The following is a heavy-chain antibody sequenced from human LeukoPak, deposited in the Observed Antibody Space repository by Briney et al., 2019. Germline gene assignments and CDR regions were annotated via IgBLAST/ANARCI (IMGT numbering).Heavy chain of an antibody. V-gene: IGHV3-23*01. CDR2: IGVSGGST. CDR3: ARACSGGSCYLAAFDV. CDR1: GFTFTNYA. Sequence: GGSLRLSCAASGFTFTNYAMSWVRQAPGKGLEWVSGIGVSGGSTYYADSVKGRFTISRDNSKNTLYLQMNSLRAEDTAVYYCARACSGGSCYLAAFDVWGQGTMVTVSS. J-gene: IGHJ3*01. D-gene: IGHD2-15*01.